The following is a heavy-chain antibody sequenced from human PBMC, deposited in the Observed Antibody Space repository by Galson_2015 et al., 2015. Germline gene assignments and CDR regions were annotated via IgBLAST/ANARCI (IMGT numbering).Heavy chain of an antibody. V-gene: IGHV4-39*01. D-gene: IGHD6-6*01. CDR1: GGPISSSSYC. CDR2: IYYSGST. J-gene: IGHJ4*02. CDR3: ARPSSIAARRVDY. Sequence: ETLSLTCTVSGGPISSSSYCWGWIRQPPGKGLEWIGSIYYSGSTYYNPSLKSRVTISVDTSKNQFSLKLSSVTAADTAVYYCARPSSIAARRVDYWAQGTLVTVSS.